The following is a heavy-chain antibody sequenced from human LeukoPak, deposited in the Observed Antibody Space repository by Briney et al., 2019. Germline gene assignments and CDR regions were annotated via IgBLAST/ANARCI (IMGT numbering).Heavy chain of an antibody. CDR2: ISYDGSNK. J-gene: IGHJ4*02. V-gene: IGHV3-30*04. CDR3: ARGLYSSGWYLDY. D-gene: IGHD6-19*01. Sequence: GGSLRLSCAASGFTFSTYAMHWVRQAPGKGLEWVAVISYDGSNKYYADSVKGRFTISRDNSKNTLYLQMNSLRAEDTAVYYCARGLYSSGWYLDYWGQGILATVSS. CDR1: GFTFSTYA.